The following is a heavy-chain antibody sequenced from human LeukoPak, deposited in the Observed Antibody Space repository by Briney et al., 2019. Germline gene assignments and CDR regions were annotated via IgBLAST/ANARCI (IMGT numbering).Heavy chain of an antibody. CDR2: IRYDGSNK. CDR1: GFTFSSYG. CDR3: AKEGSMVRGVIMVD. Sequence: GGSLRLSCAASGFTFSSYGMHWVRQAPGKGLEWVAFIRYDGSNKYYADSEKGRFTISRDNYKNTLYLQMNSLRAEDTAVYYCAKEGSMVRGVIMVDWGQGSLVTVSS. J-gene: IGHJ4*02. D-gene: IGHD3-10*01. V-gene: IGHV3-30*02.